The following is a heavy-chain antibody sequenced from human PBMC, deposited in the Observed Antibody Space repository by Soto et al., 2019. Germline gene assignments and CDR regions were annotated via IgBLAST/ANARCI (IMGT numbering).Heavy chain of an antibody. CDR1: GVSISSYY. V-gene: IGHV4-59*01. CDR3: ARVLSLPSYYYYGMDV. Sequence: SETLSLTCTVSGVSISSYYWSWIRQPPGKGLEWIGYIYYSGSTNYNPSLKSRVTISVDTSKNQFSLKLSSVTAADTAVYYCARVLSLPSYYYYGMDVWGQGTTVTVSS. CDR2: IYYSGST. J-gene: IGHJ6*02.